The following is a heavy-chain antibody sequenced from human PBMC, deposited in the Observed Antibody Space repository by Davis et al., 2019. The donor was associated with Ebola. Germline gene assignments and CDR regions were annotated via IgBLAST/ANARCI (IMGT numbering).Heavy chain of an antibody. CDR1: GGTFSSYA. D-gene: IGHD1-26*01. CDR3: ARGYSGSRRLDY. J-gene: IGHJ4*02. CDR2: IIPIFGTA. Sequence: SVKVSCKASGGTFSSYAISWVRQAPGQGLEWMGGIIPIFGTANYAQKFQGRVTITADESTNTAYMELSSLRSEDTAVYYCARGYSGSRRLDYWGQGTLVTVSS. V-gene: IGHV1-69*13.